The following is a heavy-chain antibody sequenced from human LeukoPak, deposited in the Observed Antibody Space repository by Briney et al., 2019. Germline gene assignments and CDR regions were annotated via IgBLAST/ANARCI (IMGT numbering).Heavy chain of an antibody. CDR1: GFTFSSYG. D-gene: IGHD2-2*01. CDR3: AKVSVYCSSTSCYSHAFDI. J-gene: IGHJ3*02. V-gene: IGHV3-30*02. CDR2: IRYDGSNK. Sequence: PGGSLRLSCAASGFTFSSYGMHWVRQAPGKGLEWVAFIRYDGSNKYYADSAKGRFTISRDNSKNTLYLQMNSLRAEDTAVYYCAKVSVYCSSTSCYSHAFDIWGQGTMVTVSS.